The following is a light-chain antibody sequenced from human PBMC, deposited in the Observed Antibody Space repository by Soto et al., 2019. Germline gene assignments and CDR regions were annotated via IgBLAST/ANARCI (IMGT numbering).Light chain of an antibody. CDR2: WAS. V-gene: IGKV4-1*01. Sequence: DIVMTQSPDSLAVSLGERATINCKSSQSVLYSSNNKNYLAWYQQKPGQPPKLLIYWASTRESGVPDRFGGSGSGTDFTLTISSLQAEDVAVYYCQQYYVTPYTFGQGTKLEIE. J-gene: IGKJ2*01. CDR1: QSVLYSSNNKNY. CDR3: QQYYVTPYT.